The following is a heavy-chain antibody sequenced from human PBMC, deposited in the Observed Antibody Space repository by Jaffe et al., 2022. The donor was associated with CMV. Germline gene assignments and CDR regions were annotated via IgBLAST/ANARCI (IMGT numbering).Heavy chain of an antibody. CDR1: GFTFSSYA. D-gene: IGHD3-3*01. Sequence: EVQLLESGGGLVQPGGSLRLSCAASGFTFSSYAMSWVRQAPGKGLEWVSAISGSGGSTYYADSVKGRFTISRDNSKNTLYLQMNSLRAEDTAVYYCAKVFTIFGVGDWDDYFDYWGQGTLVTVSS. V-gene: IGHV3-23*01. CDR3: AKVFTIFGVGDWDDYFDY. CDR2: ISGSGGST. J-gene: IGHJ4*02.